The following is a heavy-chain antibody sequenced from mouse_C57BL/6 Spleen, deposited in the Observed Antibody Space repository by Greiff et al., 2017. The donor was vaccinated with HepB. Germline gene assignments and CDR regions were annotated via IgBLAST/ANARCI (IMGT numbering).Heavy chain of an antibody. CDR2: IDPENGDT. CDR1: GFNIKDDY. D-gene: IGHD4-1*01. J-gene: IGHJ3*01. Sequence: EVKLEESGAELVRPGASVKLSCTASGFNIKDDYMHWVKQRPEQGLEWIGWIDPENGDTEYASKFQGKATITADTSSNTAYLQLSSLTSEDTAVYYCSLTGTAWFAYWGQGTLVTVSA. V-gene: IGHV14-4*01. CDR3: SLTGTAWFAY.